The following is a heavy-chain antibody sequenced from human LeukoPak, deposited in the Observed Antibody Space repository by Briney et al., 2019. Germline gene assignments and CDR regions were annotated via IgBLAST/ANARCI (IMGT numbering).Heavy chain of an antibody. J-gene: IGHJ4*02. D-gene: IGHD6-13*01. CDR3: ARRSSSWYTN. CDR2: ISSSSSTI. Sequence: GGTLRLSCAASGFTFSSYGMSWVRQAPGKGLEWVSYISSSSSTIYYADSVKGRFTISRDNAKNSLYLQMNSLRAEDTAVYYCARRSSSWYTNWGQGTLVTVSS. CDR1: GFTFSSYG. V-gene: IGHV3-48*01.